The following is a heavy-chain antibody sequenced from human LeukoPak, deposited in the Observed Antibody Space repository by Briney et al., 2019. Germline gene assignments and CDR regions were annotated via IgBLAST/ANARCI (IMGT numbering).Heavy chain of an antibody. CDR3: AKDPEAVPAAIFDY. D-gene: IGHD2-2*01. CDR2: ISGSGGST. CDR1: GFTLSSYA. Sequence: GGSLRLSCAASGFTLSSYAMSWVRQAPGKGLEWVSDISGSGGSTYYADSVKGRFTISRDNSKNTLYLQMNSLRAEDTAVYYCAKDPEAVPAAIFDYWGQGTLVTVSS. V-gene: IGHV3-23*01. J-gene: IGHJ4*02.